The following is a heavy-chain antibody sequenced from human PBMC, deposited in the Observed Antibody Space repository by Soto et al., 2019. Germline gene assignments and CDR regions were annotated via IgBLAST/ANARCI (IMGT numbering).Heavy chain of an antibody. D-gene: IGHD3-22*01. CDR3: AREYYYATSGYYSMGAFDI. Sequence: ASVKVSCKASGYTFTGYYMHWVRQAPGQGLEWMGWINPNSGGTNYAQKFQGWVTMTRDTSISTAYMELSRLRSDDTAVYYCAREYYYATSGYYSMGAFDIWGQGTMVTVSS. V-gene: IGHV1-2*04. CDR2: INPNSGGT. J-gene: IGHJ3*02. CDR1: GYTFTGYY.